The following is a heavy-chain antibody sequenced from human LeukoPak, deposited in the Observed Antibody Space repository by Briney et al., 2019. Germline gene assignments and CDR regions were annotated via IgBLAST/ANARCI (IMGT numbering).Heavy chain of an antibody. CDR3: ARDPADYGDHDGY. J-gene: IGHJ4*02. D-gene: IGHD4-17*01. Sequence: PGGSLRLSCAASGFTFTTNWMYWVRQAPGKGLVCVSRINSDGSPTTYADSVKGRFTISRDNAKNSLYLQMNSLRAEDMAVYYCARDPADYGDHDGYWGQGTLVTVSS. CDR2: INSDGSPT. V-gene: IGHV3-74*01. CDR1: GFTFTTNW.